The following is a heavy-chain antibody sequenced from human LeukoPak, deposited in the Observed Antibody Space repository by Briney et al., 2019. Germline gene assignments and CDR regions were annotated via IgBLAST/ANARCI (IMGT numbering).Heavy chain of an antibody. CDR3: AKHLDYYDSSGHFDY. Sequence: GGTLRLSCAASGFTFSSHGMSWVRQAPGKGLEWVSTISGSGDNTYYADSVKGRFTISRDNSKNTLYLQMNSLRAEDTAVYYCAKHLDYYDSSGHFDYWGQGTLVTVSS. CDR2: ISGSGDNT. J-gene: IGHJ4*02. V-gene: IGHV3-23*01. D-gene: IGHD3-22*01. CDR1: GFTFSSHG.